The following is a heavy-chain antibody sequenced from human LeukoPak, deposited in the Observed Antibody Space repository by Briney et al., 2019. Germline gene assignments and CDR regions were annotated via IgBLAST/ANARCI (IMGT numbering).Heavy chain of an antibody. CDR3: ARVTYGSGTYGAFDY. V-gene: IGHV3-21*05. Sequence: PGGSLRLSCAASGFTFSSYSMMWVRQAPGKGLEWVSYISSSSSYIYYADSVKGRFTISRDNSKNTLYLQMNSLRAEDTAVYYCARVTYGSGTYGAFDYWGQGTLVTVSS. CDR2: ISSSSSYI. J-gene: IGHJ4*02. D-gene: IGHD3-10*01. CDR1: GFTFSSYS.